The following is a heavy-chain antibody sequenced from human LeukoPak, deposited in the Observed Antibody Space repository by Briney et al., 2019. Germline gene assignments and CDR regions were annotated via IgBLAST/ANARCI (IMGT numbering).Heavy chain of an antibody. D-gene: IGHD2-15*01. Sequence: KTGESLKISCKGSGYNFANFWIGWVRQKPGKGLEWMGVLYPRDSDTTYGPSFEGQVTMSVDKSISTAYLQWSSLQASDTASYFCVRSIGYSQIVDLWGQGALVTVSS. CDR2: LYPRDSDT. CDR1: GYNFANFW. J-gene: IGHJ5*02. V-gene: IGHV5-51*01. CDR3: VRSIGYSQIVDL.